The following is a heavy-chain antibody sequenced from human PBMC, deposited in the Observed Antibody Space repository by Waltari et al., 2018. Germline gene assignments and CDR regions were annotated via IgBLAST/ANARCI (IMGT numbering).Heavy chain of an antibody. D-gene: IGHD6-6*01. CDR3: QPGVPEGY. CDR1: GYTLTELS. Sequence: VQLVQSGAEVKKPGASVKVSCKVSGYTLTELSMHWVRQAPGKGLEWVSAISVSGGSTYYADSVKGRFTISRDNSKNTLYLQMNSLRAEDTAVYYCQPGVPEGYWGQGTLVTVSS. CDR2: ISVSGGST. J-gene: IGHJ4*02. V-gene: IGHV3-23*04.